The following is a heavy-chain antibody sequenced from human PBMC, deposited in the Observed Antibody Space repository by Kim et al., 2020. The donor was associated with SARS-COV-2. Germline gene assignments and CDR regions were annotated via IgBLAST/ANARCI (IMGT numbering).Heavy chain of an antibody. CDR3: ARGVSVQPLLYRTSHPYYFDY. J-gene: IGHJ4*02. CDR2: ISSSSSTI. V-gene: IGHV3-48*02. CDR1: GFTFSSYS. Sequence: GGSLRLSCAASGFTFSSYSMNWVRQAPGKGLEWVSYISSSSSTIYYADPVKGRFTISRDNAKNSLYLQMNSRRDEDTAVYYCARGVSVQPLLYRTSHPYYFDYWGQGTLVTVSS. D-gene: IGHD2-2*02.